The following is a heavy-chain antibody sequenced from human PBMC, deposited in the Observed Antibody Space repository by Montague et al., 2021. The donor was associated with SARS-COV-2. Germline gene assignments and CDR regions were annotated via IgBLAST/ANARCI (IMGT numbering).Heavy chain of an antibody. Sequence: SETLSLTCTVSGGSISSYYWSWIRQPPGKGLECIGYIHYSGSTNYNPSLKSRVTISVDTAKNQFSLKLRTVTAADTAVYYCARGFDYWGQGTLVTVSS. CDR1: GGSISSYY. CDR3: ARGFDY. V-gene: IGHV4-59*01. J-gene: IGHJ4*02. CDR2: IHYSGST.